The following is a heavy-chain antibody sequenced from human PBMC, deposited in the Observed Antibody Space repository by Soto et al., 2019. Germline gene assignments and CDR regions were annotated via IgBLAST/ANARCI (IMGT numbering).Heavy chain of an antibody. CDR1: GYTFTSFG. CDR2: ISAYNGDT. V-gene: IGHV1-18*01. Sequence: GASVKVSCKASGYTFTSFGINWVRQAPGQGLEWMGWISAYNGDTNYAQKLQGRVTVTTDTSTTTAYMELRSLRSDDTAVYYCAWPVDYYYYDMDVWGQGTTVTVSS. CDR3: AWPVDYYYYDMDV. J-gene: IGHJ6*02.